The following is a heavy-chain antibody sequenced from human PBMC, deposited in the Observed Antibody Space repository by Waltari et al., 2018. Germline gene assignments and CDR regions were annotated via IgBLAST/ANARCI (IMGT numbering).Heavy chain of an antibody. CDR2: LYAGGGGT. J-gene: IGHJ4*02. Sequence: EVELAESGGGLIQPGGSLRLSCAASGFAVSNNYMTWVRQAPGKGLECVSVLYAGGGGTYYEDSVKGRFTIYRDNSTDTLYLQLNNLIVEDTGIYFCARAGHGSPSLWLQLLDSLCQVSLDTYSS. D-gene: IGHD5-12*01. CDR1: GFAVSNNY. V-gene: IGHV3-53*01. CDR3: ARAGHGSPSLWLQLLDS.